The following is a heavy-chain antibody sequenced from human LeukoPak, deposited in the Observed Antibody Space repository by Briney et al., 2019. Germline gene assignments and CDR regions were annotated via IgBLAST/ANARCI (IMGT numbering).Heavy chain of an antibody. CDR1: GYTFTSYG. J-gene: IGHJ4*02. Sequence: ASVKVSCKGSGYTFTSYGISWVRQAPGHGLEWMGWISTYNGNTNYAQKFQGRVTMTTDTSTSTAYMELRSLRSDDTDVYYCARKRYYYDSSGYYDFDYWGQGTLVAVSS. CDR2: ISTYNGNT. V-gene: IGHV1-18*01. D-gene: IGHD3-22*01. CDR3: ARKRYYYDSSGYYDFDY.